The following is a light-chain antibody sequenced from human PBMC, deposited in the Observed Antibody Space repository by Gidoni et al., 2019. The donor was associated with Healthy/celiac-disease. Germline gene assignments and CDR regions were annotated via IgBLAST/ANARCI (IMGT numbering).Light chain of an antibody. V-gene: IGKV3-20*01. J-gene: IGKJ3*01. CDR3: QQYGSSPLT. CDR1: QSVSSNY. CDR2: GAS. Sequence: EIVLTQSPGTLSLPPGKRATLSCRASQSVSSNYLAWYQQKPGQAPRLLIYGASSRAAGIPNRFSGSGSGTDFTLTISRLEPEDFAVYYCQQYGSSPLTFGPGTKVDIK.